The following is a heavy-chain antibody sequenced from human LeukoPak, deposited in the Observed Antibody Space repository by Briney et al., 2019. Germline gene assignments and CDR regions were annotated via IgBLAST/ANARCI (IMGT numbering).Heavy chain of an antibody. D-gene: IGHD6-13*01. J-gene: IGHJ4*02. Sequence: SETLSLTCTVSGISITGDYWSWIRQPPGKGLEWIGYIYHTGISDYNPSLKSRVTISVDTSKNQFSLKLSSVTAADTAVYYCARGTAAAGPGFDYWGQGTLVTVSS. CDR2: IYHTGIS. CDR3: ARGTAAAGPGFDY. V-gene: IGHV4-59*12. CDR1: GISITGDY.